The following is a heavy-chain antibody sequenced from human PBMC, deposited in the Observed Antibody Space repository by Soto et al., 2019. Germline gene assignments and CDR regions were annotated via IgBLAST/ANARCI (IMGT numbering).Heavy chain of an antibody. Sequence: GESLNSSCKGSGYSFASYWISWVRQMPAKGLEWMGRIDPSDSYANYSPSFQGHVTFSADKSISTAYLQWSSLRASDTAMYYCARHKAFYYDRSGSCGQRTMVTVSS. CDR2: IDPSDSYA. J-gene: IGHJ1*01. V-gene: IGHV5-10-1*01. D-gene: IGHD3-22*01. CDR1: GYSFASYW. CDR3: ARHKAFYYDRSGS.